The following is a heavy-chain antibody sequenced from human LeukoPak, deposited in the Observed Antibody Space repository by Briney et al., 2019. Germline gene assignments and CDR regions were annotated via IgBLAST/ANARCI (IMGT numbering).Heavy chain of an antibody. CDR2: INHSGST. J-gene: IGHJ4*02. Sequence: PSETLSLTCAVYGGSFSGYYWSWIRQPPGKGLEWIGEINHSGSTNYNPSLKSRVTISVDTSKNQFSLKLSSVTAADTAVYYCARHKRYSSSSRFFDYWGQGTLVTVSS. D-gene: IGHD6-6*01. CDR1: GGSFSGYY. V-gene: IGHV4-34*01. CDR3: ARHKRYSSSSRFFDY.